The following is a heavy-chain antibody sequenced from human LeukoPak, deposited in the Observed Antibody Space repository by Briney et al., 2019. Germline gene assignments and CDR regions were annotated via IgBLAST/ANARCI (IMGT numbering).Heavy chain of an antibody. D-gene: IGHD2-15*01. CDR1: GGSFSGYY. V-gene: IGHV4-34*01. CDR2: INHSGST. CDR3: ASYCSGGSRYSSPFDY. Sequence: PSETLSLTCAVYGGSFSGYYWSWIRQPPGKGLEWIGEINHSGSTNYNPSLKSRVTISVDTSKNQFSLKLSSVTAADTAVYYCASYCSGGSRYSSPFDYWGQGTLVTVSS. J-gene: IGHJ4*02.